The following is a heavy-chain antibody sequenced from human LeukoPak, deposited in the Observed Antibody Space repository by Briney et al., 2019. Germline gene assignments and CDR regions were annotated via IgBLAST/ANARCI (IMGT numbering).Heavy chain of an antibody. CDR2: INPNSGGT. CDR1: GYTLTAYY. J-gene: IGHJ4*02. D-gene: IGHD2-21*02. CDR3: ARDPHCDSYSFDY. Sequence: GASLKLSCKASGYTLTAYYMHWVRQAPGQGLEWMGWINPNSGGTNHAQKFQGRVTMTSDTSISTAYMELSRLRSDDTAVYYCARDPHCDSYSFDYWGQGTLVTVSS. V-gene: IGHV1-2*02.